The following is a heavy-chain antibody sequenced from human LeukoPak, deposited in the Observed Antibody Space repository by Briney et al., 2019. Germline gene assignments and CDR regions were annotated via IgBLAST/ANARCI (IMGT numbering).Heavy chain of an antibody. J-gene: IGHJ4*02. Sequence: SETLSLTCTVSGGSVSSGSYYWSWIRQPPGKGLEWIGYIYYSGSTNYNPSLKSRVTISVDTFKNQFSLKLSSVTAADTAVYYCARDDPGGIIDYWGQGTLVTVSS. CDR3: ARDDPGGIIDY. CDR1: GGSVSSGSYY. CDR2: IYYSGST. D-gene: IGHD4-23*01. V-gene: IGHV4-61*01.